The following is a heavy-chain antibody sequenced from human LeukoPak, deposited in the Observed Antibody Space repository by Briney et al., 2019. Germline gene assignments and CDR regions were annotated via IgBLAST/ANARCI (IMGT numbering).Heavy chain of an antibody. CDR1: GYTFTSYG. V-gene: IGHV1-18*01. CDR2: ISAYNGNT. Sequence: ASVKLSCKASGYTFTSYGISWVRQAPGQGLEWMGWISAYNGNTNHAQKLQGRVTMTTDTSTSTAYMELRSLRSDDTAVYYCARGYCSGGSCYVPFDYWGQGTLVTVSS. D-gene: IGHD2-15*01. CDR3: ARGYCSGGSCYVPFDY. J-gene: IGHJ4*02.